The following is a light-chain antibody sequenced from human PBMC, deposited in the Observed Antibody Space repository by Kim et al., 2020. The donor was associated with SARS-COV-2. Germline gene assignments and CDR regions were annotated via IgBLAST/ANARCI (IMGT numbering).Light chain of an antibody. Sequence: QSALTQPASVSGSPGQSITISCTGTSSDIGTYNYVSWYQQHPGRAPNLMIYDVAKRPSGVSHRFSGSKSGNTASLTISGLQAEDEADYYCSSFASSTTWVFGGGTQLTVL. CDR3: SSFASSTTWV. CDR2: DVA. V-gene: IGLV2-14*01. J-gene: IGLJ3*02. CDR1: SSDIGTYNY.